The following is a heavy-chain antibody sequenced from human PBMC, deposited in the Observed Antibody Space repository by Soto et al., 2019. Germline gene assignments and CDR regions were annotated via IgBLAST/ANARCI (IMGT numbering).Heavy chain of an antibody. D-gene: IGHD2-2*01. J-gene: IGHJ2*01. CDR3: ARKVFGSTSRPDWWYFDL. CDR2: ISGGGDRA. Sequence: EVQLLESGGGLVQPGGSLRLSCVGSGFTFINYAMNWVRQTPGKGLEWVSTISGGGDRAFDADTVKGRSTISRDNSKNTVNLQMNSLRSDDTAVYYCARKVFGSTSRPDWWYFDLWGRGTLVTVSS. CDR1: GFTFINYA. V-gene: IGHV3-23*01.